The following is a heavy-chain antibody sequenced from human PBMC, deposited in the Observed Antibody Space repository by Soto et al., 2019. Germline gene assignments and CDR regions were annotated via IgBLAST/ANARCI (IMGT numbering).Heavy chain of an antibody. CDR1: GYTFTSYG. D-gene: IGHD5-18*01. Sequence: ASVKVSCKASGYTFTSYGISWVRQAPGQGLEWMGWISAYNGNTNYAQKLQGRVTMTTDTSTSTAYMELRSLRSDDTAVYYCARDGETEAMDMGRPDFDYWGQGPLVTVS. V-gene: IGHV1-18*01. CDR2: ISAYNGNT. J-gene: IGHJ4*02. CDR3: ARDGETEAMDMGRPDFDY.